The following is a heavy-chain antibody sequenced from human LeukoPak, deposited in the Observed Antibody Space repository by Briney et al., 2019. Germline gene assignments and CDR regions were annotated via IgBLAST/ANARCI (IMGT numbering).Heavy chain of an antibody. CDR2: ISSSSSYI. J-gene: IGHJ5*02. CDR1: GFTFSSYS. V-gene: IGHV3-21*01. D-gene: IGHD6-6*01. CDR3: ARPYSSSSLLNWFDP. Sequence: GGSLRLSCAASGFTFSSYSMNWVRQAPGKGLEWVSSISSSSSYIYYADSVKGRFTISRDNAKNSLYLQMNSLRAEDTAVYYCARPYSSSSLLNWFDPWGQGTLVTVSS.